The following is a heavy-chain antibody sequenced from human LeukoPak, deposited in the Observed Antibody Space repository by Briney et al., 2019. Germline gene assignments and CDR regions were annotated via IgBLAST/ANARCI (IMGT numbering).Heavy chain of an antibody. J-gene: IGHJ4*02. V-gene: IGHV4-4*02. D-gene: IGHD5-24*01. CDR3: ARDLDGYNPSFFY. CDR1: GGSISSSNW. CDR2: IFYSGST. Sequence: SETLSLTCAVSGGSISSSNWWSWVRQPPGKGLEWIGEIFYSGSTNYNPSLKSRVTISVDRSKNQFSLKLNSVTAADTAVYYCARDLDGYNPSFFYWGQGTLATVSS.